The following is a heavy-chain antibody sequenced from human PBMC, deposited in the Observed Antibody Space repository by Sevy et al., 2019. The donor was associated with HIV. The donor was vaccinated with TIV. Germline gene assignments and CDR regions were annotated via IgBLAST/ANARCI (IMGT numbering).Heavy chain of an antibody. CDR1: GYTFTSYG. V-gene: IGHV1-18*01. J-gene: IGHJ6*02. D-gene: IGHD6-19*01. Sequence: ASVKVSCKASGYTFTSYGISWVRQAPGQGLEWMGWISAYNGNTNYAQKLQDRVTMTTDTSTSTAYMELRSLRSDDTAVYYCARDSPPYSSGWTEYYYYYYGMDVWGQGTTVTVSS. CDR3: ARDSPPYSSGWTEYYYYYYGMDV. CDR2: ISAYNGNT.